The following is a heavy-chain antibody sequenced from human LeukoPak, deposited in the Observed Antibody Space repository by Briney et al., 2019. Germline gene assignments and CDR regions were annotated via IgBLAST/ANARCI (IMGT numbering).Heavy chain of an antibody. J-gene: IGHJ5*02. CDR2: ISGSGGST. V-gene: IGHV3-23*01. Sequence: GGSLRLSCAASGFTFRRYGMTWVRQAPGKGLEWVSSISGSGGSTYYADSVKGRFTISRDNSKNTLYLQMNSLRAEDTAVYYCARVGIVGAKEFDPWGQGTLVTVSS. D-gene: IGHD1-26*01. CDR3: ARVGIVGAKEFDP. CDR1: GFTFRRYG.